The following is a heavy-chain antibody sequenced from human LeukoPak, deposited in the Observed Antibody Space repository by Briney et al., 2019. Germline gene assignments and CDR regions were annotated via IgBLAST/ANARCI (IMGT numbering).Heavy chain of an antibody. CDR1: GFTFSSYW. J-gene: IGHJ6*02. CDR3: ARDLYCSSTSCYLMDV. Sequence: PGGSLRLSCAASGFTFSSYWMSWVRQAPGKGLEWVANIKQDGSEKYYVDSVKGRFTISRDNAKNSLYLQINSLRAEDTAVYYCARDLYCSSTSCYLMDVWGQGTTVTVSS. CDR2: IKQDGSEK. V-gene: IGHV3-7*01. D-gene: IGHD2-2*01.